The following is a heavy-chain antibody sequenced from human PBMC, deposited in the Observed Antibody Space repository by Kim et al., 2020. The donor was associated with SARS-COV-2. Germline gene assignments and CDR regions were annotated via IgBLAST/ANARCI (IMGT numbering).Heavy chain of an antibody. V-gene: IGHV3-23*01. CDR3: AKGGKWLRLGGDY. Sequence: GVSLRLSCAASGFTFSSYVMSWVRQAPGKGLEWVSAISGSNDNTYYADSVKGRFTISRDNSKNTLFLQMNSLRAEDTAVYYCAKGGKWLRLGGDYWGQGTLVTVSS. J-gene: IGHJ4*02. CDR1: GFTFSSYV. D-gene: IGHD5-12*01. CDR2: ISGSNDNT.